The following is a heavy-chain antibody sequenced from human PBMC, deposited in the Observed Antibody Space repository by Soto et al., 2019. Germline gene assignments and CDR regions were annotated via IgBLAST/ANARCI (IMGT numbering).Heavy chain of an antibody. D-gene: IGHD6-19*01. V-gene: IGHV2-5*02. CDR2: IYWDDDR. CDR3: AHIMSGGDNSGWYGFYYDY. CDR1: GFSLTTSGVG. Sequence: QITLKESGRTLVKPTQTLTLTCTLSGFSLTTSGVGVGWIRQPPGKALEWLALIYWDDDRRYSPSLKSKLTTTKDTSKNHVVLTMTPMAPVDTSTYFCAHIMSGGDNSGWYGFYYDYWGQGTLVTVSS. J-gene: IGHJ4*02.